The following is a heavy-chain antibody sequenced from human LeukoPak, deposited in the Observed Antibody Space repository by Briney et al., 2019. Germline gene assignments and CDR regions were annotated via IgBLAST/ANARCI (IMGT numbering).Heavy chain of an antibody. D-gene: IGHD4-23*01. CDR2: ISGSCGST. CDR1: GFTFSSYA. V-gene: IGHV3-23*01. J-gene: IGHJ6*03. Sequence: GGSLRLSCAASGFTFSSYAMSWVRKAPGKGLEWVSAISGSCGSTYYADSVKGRFTISRDNDKNSLYLQMNSLRADDTAVYYCARDPGGNPDYYYYYYMDVWGKGTTVTVSS. CDR3: ARDPGGNPDYYYYYYMDV.